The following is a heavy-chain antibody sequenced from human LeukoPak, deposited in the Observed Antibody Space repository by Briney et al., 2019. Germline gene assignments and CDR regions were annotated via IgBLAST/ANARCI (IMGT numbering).Heavy chain of an antibody. D-gene: IGHD6-13*01. CDR2: IYHSGST. V-gene: IGHV4-38-2*02. J-gene: IGHJ4*02. CDR3: ARDPASSSWPIDY. Sequence: KASETLSLTCTVSGCSISSGYYWGWIRQPPGKGLEWIGSIYHSGSTYYNPSLKSRVTISVDTSKNQFSLKLSSVTAADTAVYYCARDPASSSWPIDYWGQGTLVTVSS. CDR1: GCSISSGYY.